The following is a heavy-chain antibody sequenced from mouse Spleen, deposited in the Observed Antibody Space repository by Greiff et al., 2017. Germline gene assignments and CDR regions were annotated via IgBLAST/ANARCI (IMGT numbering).Heavy chain of an antibody. D-gene: IGHD2-3*01. V-gene: IGHV1-26*01. J-gene: IGHJ2*01. Sequence: EVQLQQSGPELVKPGASVKISCKASGYTFTDYYMNWVKQSHGKSLEWIGDINPNNGGTSYNQKFKGKATLTVDKSSSTAYMELRSLTSEDSAVYYCARLGWLLRGYFDYWGQGTTLTVSS. CDR3: ARLGWLLRGYFDY. CDR2: INPNNGGT. CDR1: GYTFTDYY.